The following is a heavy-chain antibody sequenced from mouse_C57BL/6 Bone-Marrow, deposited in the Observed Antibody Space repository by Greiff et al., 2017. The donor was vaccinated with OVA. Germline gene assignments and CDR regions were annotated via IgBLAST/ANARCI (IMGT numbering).Heavy chain of an antibody. CDR1: GYTFTSYG. J-gene: IGHJ3*01. CDR2: IYPRSGNT. V-gene: IGHV1-81*01. CDR3: ARRRYERGTWFAY. Sequence: VKLMESGAELARPGASVKLSCKASGYTFTSYGISWVKQRTGQGLEWIGEIYPRSGNTYYNEKFKGKATLTADKSSSTAYMELRSLTSEDSAVYFCARRRYERGTWFAYWGQGTLVTVSA. D-gene: IGHD2-12*01.